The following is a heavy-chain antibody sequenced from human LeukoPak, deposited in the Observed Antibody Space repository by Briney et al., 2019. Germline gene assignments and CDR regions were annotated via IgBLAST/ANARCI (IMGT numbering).Heavy chain of an antibody. CDR2: IKLDGSET. Sequence: GGSLRLSCAASGFTFSSYWMTWVRQSPGKGLEWVANIKLDGSETYYVDSVKGRFTIYRDNAKNSLYLQMSSLRAEDTAVYYCARINSVNYYFDYWGQGTLVTVSS. V-gene: IGHV3-7*01. CDR1: GFTFSSYW. J-gene: IGHJ4*02. D-gene: IGHD5/OR15-5a*01. CDR3: ARINSVNYYFDY.